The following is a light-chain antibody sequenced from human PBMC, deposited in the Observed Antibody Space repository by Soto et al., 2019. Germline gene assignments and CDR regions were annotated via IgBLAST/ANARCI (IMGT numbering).Light chain of an antibody. CDR1: STDVGGYNY. CDR2: DVT. J-gene: IGLJ2*01. V-gene: IGLV2-11*01. Sequence: QSALTQPRSVSGSPGQSVTISCTGTSTDVGGYNYVSWYQPYPGRAPTLIISDVTKRPSGVPDRFSGSKSGNTASLTISGLQPEDEGDYYCYSYAGGYSLGLFGVGTTVPVL. CDR3: YSYAGGYSLGL.